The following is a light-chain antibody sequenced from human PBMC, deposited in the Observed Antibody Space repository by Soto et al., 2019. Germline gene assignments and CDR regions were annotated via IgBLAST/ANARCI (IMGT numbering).Light chain of an antibody. CDR3: SSYTTSSTLI. V-gene: IGLV2-14*03. CDR1: SSDVVRYKL. J-gene: IGLJ2*01. Sequence: QSALTQPASVSGSPGQSITISCTGTSSDVVRYKLVSWYQQHPGKAPKLMIYDVTNRPSGVSNRFSGSKSGNTASLTISGLQAEDEADYYCSSYTTSSTLIFGGGTKLTVL. CDR2: DVT.